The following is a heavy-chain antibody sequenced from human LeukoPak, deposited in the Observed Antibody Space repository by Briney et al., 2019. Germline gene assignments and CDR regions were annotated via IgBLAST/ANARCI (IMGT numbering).Heavy chain of an antibody. Sequence: ASVKVSCKASGYTFTGYYMHWVRQAPGQGLEWMGWINPNSGGTNYAQKFQGRVTMTRDTSISTAYMELSRLRSDDTAVYYCASSLDIVVVPAAPDYWGQGTPVTVSS. CDR2: INPNSGGT. J-gene: IGHJ4*02. V-gene: IGHV1-2*02. CDR1: GYTFTGYY. CDR3: ASSLDIVVVPAAPDY. D-gene: IGHD2-2*01.